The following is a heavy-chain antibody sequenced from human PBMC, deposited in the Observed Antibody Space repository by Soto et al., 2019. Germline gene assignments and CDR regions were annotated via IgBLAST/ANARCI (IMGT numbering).Heavy chain of an antibody. J-gene: IGHJ4*02. CDR3: ASDEGDAMIRGYDS. Sequence: EAQLVQSGGGLVQPGGSMRLSCAASGFSFSNYWMHWVRQAPGKGLVWVSGIKFDGSRTTYADSVKGRFTNSRDNARNTLYLQMNSLSAEDTAMSYCASDEGDAMIRGYDSWGQGTLVTVAS. CDR2: IKFDGSRT. CDR1: GFSFSNYW. D-gene: IGHD3-10*01. V-gene: IGHV3-74*01.